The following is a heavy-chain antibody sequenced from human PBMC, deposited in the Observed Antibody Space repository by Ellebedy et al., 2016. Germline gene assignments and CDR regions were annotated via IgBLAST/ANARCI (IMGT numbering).Heavy chain of an antibody. CDR3: ARGVRDSSGYYLDY. V-gene: IGHV3-30-3*01. CDR2: ISYDGSNK. Sequence: GESLKISCAASGFTFSNYAMHWVRQAPGKGLEWVAVISYDGSNKYYADSVKGRFTISRDNSKNTLYLQMNSLRAEDTAVYYCARGVRDSSGYYLDYWGQGTLVTVSS. D-gene: IGHD3-22*01. CDR1: GFTFSNYA. J-gene: IGHJ4*02.